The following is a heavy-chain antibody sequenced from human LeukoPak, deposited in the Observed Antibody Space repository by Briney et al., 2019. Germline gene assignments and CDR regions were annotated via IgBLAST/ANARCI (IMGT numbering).Heavy chain of an antibody. J-gene: IGHJ4*02. D-gene: IGHD6-13*01. CDR1: RFTFSTYS. Sequence: GGSLRLSCAASRFTFSTYSMNWVRQAPGKGLEWVSYISSGSNTIYYADSVKGRFTISRDNAKNSLYLQMNSLRAEDTAVYYCAREGASSSFGYWGQGTLVTVSS. CDR2: ISSGSNTI. CDR3: AREGASSSFGY. V-gene: IGHV3-48*01.